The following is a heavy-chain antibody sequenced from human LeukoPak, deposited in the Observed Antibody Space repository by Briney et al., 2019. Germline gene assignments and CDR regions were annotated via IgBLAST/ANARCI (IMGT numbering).Heavy chain of an antibody. V-gene: IGHV1-18*01. D-gene: IGHD3-3*01. CDR2: ISAYNGNT. CDR1: GYTFTSYG. J-gene: IGHJ6*03. Sequence: ASVKVSCKASGYTFTSYGTSWVRQAPGQGLEWMGWISAYNGNTNYAQKLQGRVTMTTDTSTSTAYMELRSLRSDDTAVYYCARLKGGDFWSGYSYYYYMDVWGKGTTVTVSS. CDR3: ARLKGGDFWSGYSYYYYMDV.